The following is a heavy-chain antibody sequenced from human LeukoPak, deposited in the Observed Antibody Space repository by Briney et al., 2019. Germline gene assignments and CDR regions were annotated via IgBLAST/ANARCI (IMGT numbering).Heavy chain of an antibody. CDR1: GGSISSSNW. J-gene: IGHJ3*02. V-gene: IGHV4-4*02. D-gene: IGHD3-9*01. CDR2: IYHSGST. Sequence: SETLSLTCAVSGGSISSSNWWSWVRQPPGKGLEWIGEIYHSGSTNYNPSLKSRVTISVDKSKNQFSLKLSSVTAADTAVYYCATLVLRYFDWLPRGAFDIWGQGTMVTVSS. CDR3: ATLVLRYFDWLPRGAFDI.